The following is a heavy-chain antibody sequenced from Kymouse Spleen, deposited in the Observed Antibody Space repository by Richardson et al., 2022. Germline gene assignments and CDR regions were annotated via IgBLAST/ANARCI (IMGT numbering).Heavy chain of an antibody. V-gene: IGHV6-1*01. Sequence: QVQLQQSGPGLVKPSQTLSLTCAISGDSVSSNSAAWNWIRQSPSRGLEWLGRTYYRSKWYNDYAVSVKSRITINPDTSKNQFSLQLNSVTPEDTAVYYCARAGIVGATTGNYYYGMDVWGQGTTVTVSS. CDR1: GDSVSSNSAA. J-gene: IGHJ6*02. D-gene: IGHD1-26*01. CDR3: ARAGIVGATTGNYYYGMDV. CDR2: TYYRSKWYN.